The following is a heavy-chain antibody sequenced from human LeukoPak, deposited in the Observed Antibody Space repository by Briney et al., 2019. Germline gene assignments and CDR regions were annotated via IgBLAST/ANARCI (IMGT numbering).Heavy chain of an antibody. CDR2: ISSNGGST. V-gene: IGHV3-64*01. CDR1: GFTFSSYA. J-gene: IGHJ6*02. CDR3: AKDQEPHQYYYYYGMDV. Sequence: GGSLRLSCAASGFTFSSYAMHWVRQAPGKGLEYVSAISSNGGSTYYANSVKGRFTISRDNSKNTLYLQMNSLRAEDTAVYYCAKDQEPHQYYYYYGMDVWGQGTTVTVSS.